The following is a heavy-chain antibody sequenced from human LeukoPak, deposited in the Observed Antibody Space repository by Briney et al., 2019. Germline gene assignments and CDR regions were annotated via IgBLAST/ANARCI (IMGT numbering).Heavy chain of an antibody. Sequence: GASVKSSCKASVYTFTGYYMPWVRQAPGHGREWMGWINPNSGGTNPAQKFQGRVTMTRDMSTTTDYLELGSLRSEDTAVYYCARDNSVGDIAWWFDPWGQGSLVTVSS. V-gene: IGHV1-2*02. D-gene: IGHD3-16*02. CDR1: VYTFTGYY. CDR2: INPNSGGT. CDR3: ARDNSVGDIAWWFDP. J-gene: IGHJ5*02.